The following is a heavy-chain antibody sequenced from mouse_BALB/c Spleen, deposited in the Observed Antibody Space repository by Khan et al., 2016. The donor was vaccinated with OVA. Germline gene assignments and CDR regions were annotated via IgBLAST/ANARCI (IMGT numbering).Heavy chain of an antibody. J-gene: IGHJ4*01. V-gene: IGHV3-2*02. Sequence: EVQLQESGPGLVKPSQSLSLTCTVTGYSITRDYAWNWIRQFPGNKLEWMGYISKSGSASYNPSLKSRISITRDTSKNQFFLQLDSVTTEDTATYYCASELGRYYAMDYWGQGTSVTVSS. CDR2: ISKSGSA. CDR1: GYSITRDYA. CDR3: ASELGRYYAMDY. D-gene: IGHD4-1*01.